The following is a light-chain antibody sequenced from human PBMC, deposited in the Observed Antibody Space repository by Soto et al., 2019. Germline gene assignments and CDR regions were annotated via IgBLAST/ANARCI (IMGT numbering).Light chain of an antibody. Sequence: DIQMTQSPSSLSASVGDIVTITCQASQDIKNYLNWYQQKPGKAPNLLIYDASNLKTGIPSRFSGSGSGTHFTFPISSLQPEDIATYYCQHYDHLPPLSFGGGTKVEIK. CDR2: DAS. CDR3: QHYDHLPPLS. J-gene: IGKJ4*01. V-gene: IGKV1-33*01. CDR1: QDIKNY.